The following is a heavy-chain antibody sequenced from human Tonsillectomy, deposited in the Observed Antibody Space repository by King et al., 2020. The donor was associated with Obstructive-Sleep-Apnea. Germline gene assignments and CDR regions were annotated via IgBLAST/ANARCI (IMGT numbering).Heavy chain of an antibody. CDR2: ISHSGIT. D-gene: IGHD6-13*01. CDR1: GYSICSVYY. J-gene: IGHJ4*02. V-gene: IGHV4-38-2*02. CDR3: ARDRDRLAAAGSDY. Sequence: QLQESGPGLVKPSETLSLTCTVSGYSICSVYYWGLIRQPPGKGLEWIGSISHSGITHYNPSPKSRVTISVDTSKNQFSLKRSSVTAADTAVYYCARDRDRLAAAGSDYWGQGTLVTVSS.